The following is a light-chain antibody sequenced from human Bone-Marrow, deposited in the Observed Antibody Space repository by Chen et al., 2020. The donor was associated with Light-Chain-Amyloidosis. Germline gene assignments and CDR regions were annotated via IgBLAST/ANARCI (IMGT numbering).Light chain of an antibody. CDR2: DDS. V-gene: IGLV3-21*02. Sequence: SYVLTQPSSVSVAPGQTATIACGGNNIGSTSVHWYQQTPGQAPLLVVYDDSDRASGIPELVSGSNSGNTATLTIRRVEAGDEADYYCQVWDRSRDRPVFGGGTKLTVL. J-gene: IGLJ3*02. CDR1: NIGSTS. CDR3: QVWDRSRDRPV.